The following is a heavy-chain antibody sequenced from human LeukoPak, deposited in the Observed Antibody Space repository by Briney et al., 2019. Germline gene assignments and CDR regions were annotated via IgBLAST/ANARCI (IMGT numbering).Heavy chain of an antibody. CDR3: ARDWARTWIQHGENWFDP. J-gene: IGHJ5*02. D-gene: IGHD5-18*01. Sequence: ASVKVSCKASGYTFTGHYMHWVRQAPGQGLEWMGRINPNSGGTNYAQKFQGRVTMTRDTSISTAYMELSRLRSDDTAVYYCARDWARTWIQHGENWFDPWGQGTLVTVSS. CDR1: GYTFTGHY. V-gene: IGHV1-2*06. CDR2: INPNSGGT.